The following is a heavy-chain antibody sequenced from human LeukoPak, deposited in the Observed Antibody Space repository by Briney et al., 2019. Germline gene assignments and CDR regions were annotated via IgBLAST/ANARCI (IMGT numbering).Heavy chain of an antibody. J-gene: IGHJ4*01. D-gene: IGHD1-26*01. CDR1: GFTFNVFH. CDR3: ARASGGWDLDY. V-gene: IGHV3-21*01. Sequence: GGSLRLSCAASGFTFNVFHMNWVRQAPGKGLEWISSITSSGTYITYADSIQGRFTISRENAKNSLYLQMNSVRVDDTALYYCARASGGWDLDYWGHGTLVTVSS. CDR2: ITSSGTYI.